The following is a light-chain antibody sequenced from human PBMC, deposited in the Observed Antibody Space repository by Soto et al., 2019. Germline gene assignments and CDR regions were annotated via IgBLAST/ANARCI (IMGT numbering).Light chain of an antibody. CDR3: HQFGSFPRT. Sequence: DIVLTQSPGTLSLSPGERATLSCRASQSVGISLSWYQHKSGQPPRLLMYSAFNRATGIPERFSGSGAGTDFTLTISRLEPEDFAVYSCHQFGSFPRTFGQGTQVVI. V-gene: IGKV3-20*01. CDR1: QSVGIS. J-gene: IGKJ1*01. CDR2: SAF.